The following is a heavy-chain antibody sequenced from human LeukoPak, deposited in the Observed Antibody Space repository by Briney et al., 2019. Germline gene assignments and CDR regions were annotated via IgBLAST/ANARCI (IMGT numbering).Heavy chain of an antibody. V-gene: IGHV3-33*01. D-gene: IGHD5-12*01. J-gene: IGHJ4*02. CDR1: GFSFSNYG. Sequence: GRSLRLSCAASGFSFSNYGMHWVGQAPGKGGEGVAVICYDGGNKYYADSVKGGFTISRERQKNKLYLQMNSLRAEDTAVYYCAREGIVATLDYWGQGTLFTVSS. CDR2: ICYDGGNK. CDR3: AREGIVATLDY.